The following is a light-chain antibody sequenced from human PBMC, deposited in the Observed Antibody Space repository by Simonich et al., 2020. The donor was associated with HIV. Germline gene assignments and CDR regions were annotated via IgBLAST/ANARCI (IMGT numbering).Light chain of an antibody. J-gene: IGKJ2*01. CDR1: QSILYSSNNKNY. Sequence: DIVMTQSPDSLAVSLGERATINCKSSQSILYSSNNKNYLAWYQQKPGQPPKLLIDWASTRESGVPDRFSGSGSGTDFTLTITSLQADDVAIYYCQQYYSTPHTFGQGTKLEIK. V-gene: IGKV4-1*01. CDR2: WAS. CDR3: QQYYSTPHT.